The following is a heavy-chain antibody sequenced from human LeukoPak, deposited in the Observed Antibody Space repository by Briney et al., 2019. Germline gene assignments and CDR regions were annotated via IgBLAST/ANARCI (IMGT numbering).Heavy chain of an antibody. V-gene: IGHV1-2*02. CDR2: INPNSGGT. J-gene: IGHJ4*02. CDR3: ARGFVVVPAAIPLQLWWY. CDR1: GCTFTGYY. Sequence: ASVKVSCKASGCTFTGYYMHWVRQAPGQGLEWMGWINPNSGGTNYAQKFQDRVTMTRDTSISAAYMELSRLRSDDTAVYYCARGFVVVPAAIPLQLWWYWGQGTLVTVSS. D-gene: IGHD2-2*01.